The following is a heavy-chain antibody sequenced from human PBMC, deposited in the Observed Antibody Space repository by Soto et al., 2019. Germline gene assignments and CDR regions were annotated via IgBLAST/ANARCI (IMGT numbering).Heavy chain of an antibody. J-gene: IGHJ6*02. CDR2: IWYDGSNK. CDR1: GFTFSSYG. Sequence: QVQLAESGGGVVQPGRSLRLSCAASGFTFSSYGMHWVRQAPGKGLEWVAFIWYDGSNKYYVDSVKGRFTISRDNSKNMVYLQMNSLSAEDTAVYYCARSGGNSPYYYGMDVWGQGTTVTVSS. CDR3: ARSGGNSPYYYGMDV. V-gene: IGHV3-33*01. D-gene: IGHD2-21*02.